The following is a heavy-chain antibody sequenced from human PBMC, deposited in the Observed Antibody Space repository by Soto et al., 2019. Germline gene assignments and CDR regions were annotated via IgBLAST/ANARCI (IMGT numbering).Heavy chain of an antibody. V-gene: IGHV3-30*03. CDR2: ISYDGSNK. CDR1: GFTFSSYG. Sequence: GSLRLSCAASGFTFSSYGMHWVRQAPGKGLEWVAVISYDGSNKYYADSVKGRFTISRDNSKNTLYLQMNSLRAEDTAVYCCATDDSSGYYYATAPIWGQGTMVTVSS. CDR3: ATDDSSGYYYATAPI. J-gene: IGHJ3*02. D-gene: IGHD3-22*01.